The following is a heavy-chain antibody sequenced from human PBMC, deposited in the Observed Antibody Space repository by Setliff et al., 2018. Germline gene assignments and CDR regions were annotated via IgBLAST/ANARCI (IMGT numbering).Heavy chain of an antibody. J-gene: IGHJ6*02. V-gene: IGHV4-4*07. Sequence: SETLSLTCTVSGGSNSSYWWSWIRQPAGKGLEWIGRIYTSGSTNYNPSLKSRVTISRDNSKNTLYLQMGSLRAEDMAVYYCARVGTGMDVWGQGTTVTVSS. CDR1: GGSNSSYW. D-gene: IGHD1-1*01. CDR2: IYTSGST. CDR3: ARVGTGMDV.